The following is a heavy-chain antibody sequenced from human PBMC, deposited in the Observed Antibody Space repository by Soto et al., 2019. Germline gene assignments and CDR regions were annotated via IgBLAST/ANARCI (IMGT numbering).Heavy chain of an antibody. CDR1: GFTFSSSW. CDR3: TRKRFGMDV. Sequence: VQLVESGGGLVQPGESLRLSCAVSGFTFSSSWMSWVRQAPGKGLEWVANIKEDGSEKDYVDPVKGRFTITRDNAKNSLYLQMNNLRAEDTAVYFCTRKRFGMDVWGQGTTVTVSS. V-gene: IGHV3-7*03. CDR2: IKEDGSEK. J-gene: IGHJ6*02.